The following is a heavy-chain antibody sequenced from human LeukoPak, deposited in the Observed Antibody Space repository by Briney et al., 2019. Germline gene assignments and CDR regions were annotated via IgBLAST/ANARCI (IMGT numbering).Heavy chain of an antibody. CDR1: GFTFSSYS. D-gene: IGHD3-10*01. CDR3: ASELYYYSSGSYNRLDY. Sequence: KSGGSLRLSCAASGFTFSSYSMNWVRQAPGKGLEWVSSISSSSNYIYYADSVKGRFTISRDNAKNSLYLQMNSLRAEDTAVYYCASELYYYSSGSYNRLDYWGQGTLVTVSS. CDR2: ISSSSNYI. V-gene: IGHV3-21*01. J-gene: IGHJ4*02.